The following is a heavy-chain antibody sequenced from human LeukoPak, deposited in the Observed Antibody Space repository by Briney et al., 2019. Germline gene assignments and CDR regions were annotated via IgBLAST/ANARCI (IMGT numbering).Heavy chain of an antibody. J-gene: IGHJ5*02. Sequence: PSETLSLTCAVYGGSFSGYYWSWIRQPPGKGLEWIGEIIHRGSTNYNPSLKSRVTISVDTSKNQFSLKLSSVTAADTAVYYCANARMNWFDPWGQGTLVTVSS. CDR2: IIHRGST. D-gene: IGHD2/OR15-2a*01. CDR1: GGSFSGYY. CDR3: ANARMNWFDP. V-gene: IGHV4-34*12.